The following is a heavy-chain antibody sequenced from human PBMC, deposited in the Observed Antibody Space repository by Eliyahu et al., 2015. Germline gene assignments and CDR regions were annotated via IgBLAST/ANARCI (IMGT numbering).Heavy chain of an antibody. CDR1: XXXXSSGGYY. Sequence: QVQLQESGPGLVKPSQTLSRTCXVXXXXXSSGGYYWSWIRQHPGKXLEWFEYIYYSGSTYYNPSLKSRVTISVDTSKNQFSLKLSSVTAADTAVYYCARGSSGQLWTQLDYWGQGTLVTVSS. CDR3: ARGSSGQLWTQLDY. CDR2: IYYSGST. D-gene: IGHD5-18*01. J-gene: IGHJ4*02. V-gene: IGHV4-31*03.